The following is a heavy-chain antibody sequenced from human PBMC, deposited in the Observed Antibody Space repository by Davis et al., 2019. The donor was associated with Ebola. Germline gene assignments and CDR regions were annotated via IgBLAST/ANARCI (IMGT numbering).Heavy chain of an antibody. Sequence: GGSLRLSCAASGFTFSSYAMHWVRQAPGKGLEWVSVILGGGSRYYADSVKGRFTISRDSSKNTLYLQMNSLRAEDTAVYYCARESLDSRFDYWGQGTLVTVSS. V-gene: IGHV3-66*01. CDR2: ILGGGSR. D-gene: IGHD3-22*01. CDR1: GFTFSSYA. CDR3: ARESLDSRFDY. J-gene: IGHJ4*02.